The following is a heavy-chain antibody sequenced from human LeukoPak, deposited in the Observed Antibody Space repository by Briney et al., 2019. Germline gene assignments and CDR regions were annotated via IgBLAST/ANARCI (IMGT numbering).Heavy chain of an antibody. J-gene: IGHJ2*01. V-gene: IGHV4-39*07. CDR3: ARQTYSSSWYSDWYFDL. CDR1: GGSISSSSYY. D-gene: IGHD6-13*01. CDR2: IYYSGST. Sequence: PSETLSLTCTVSGGSISSSSYYWGWIRQPPGKGLEWIGSIYYSGSTYYNPSLKSRVIISVDTSKNQFSLKLSSVTAADTAVYYCARQTYSSSWYSDWYFDLWGRGTLVTVSS.